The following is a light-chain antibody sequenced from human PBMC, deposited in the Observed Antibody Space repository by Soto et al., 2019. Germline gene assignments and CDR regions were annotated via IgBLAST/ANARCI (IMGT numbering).Light chain of an antibody. J-gene: IGKJ5*01. Sequence: DIQMTQSSSSLSASVGDRVTITCRASQSIGGYLTWYQQLPGKAPQLLIFAASGLQSGVPSRFSGSGSGTDFTLTISSLQPEDFATYYCQQSYSSPITFGQGTRLEIK. CDR2: AAS. CDR1: QSIGGY. CDR3: QQSYSSPIT. V-gene: IGKV1-39*01.